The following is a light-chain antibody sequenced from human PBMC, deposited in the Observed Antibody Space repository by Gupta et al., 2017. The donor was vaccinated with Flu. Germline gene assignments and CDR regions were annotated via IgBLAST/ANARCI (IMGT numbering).Light chain of an antibody. J-gene: IGKJ3*01. V-gene: IGKV1-33*01. Sequence: DIQMTQSPSSLSASVGDRVTITCQANQDVRSDLNWYQQKPGKAPKLLIYDASNLQTGVPSRFSGSGSGTDFTFTISSLQPEDIATYYCQQYDNLEVTFGPGTKVDIK. CDR2: DAS. CDR3: QQYDNLEVT. CDR1: QDVRSD.